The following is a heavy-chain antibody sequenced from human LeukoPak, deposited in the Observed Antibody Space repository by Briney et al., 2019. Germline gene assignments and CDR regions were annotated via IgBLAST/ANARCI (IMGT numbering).Heavy chain of an antibody. CDR3: ARGREVVRGVIRPFDY. J-gene: IGHJ4*02. V-gene: IGHV1-2*02. CDR2: INPNSGGT. CDR1: GYTFTLYY. Sequence: GASVTVSSKPSGYTFTLYYMQWVRQAPGQGLGWMGWINPNSGGTNYVQKFQSRVTMTTDTSISTTYMKLSRLRSDDTAVYYCARGREVVRGVIRPFDYWGQGTLVTVSS. D-gene: IGHD3-10*01.